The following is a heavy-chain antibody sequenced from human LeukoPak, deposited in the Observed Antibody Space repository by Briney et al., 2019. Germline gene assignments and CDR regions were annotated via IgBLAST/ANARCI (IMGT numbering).Heavy chain of an antibody. D-gene: IGHD3-16*01. Sequence: SETLSLTCTVSGDSISSSNSYWGWIRQPPGKGLEWIGSIYYSGSTYYNPSLKSRVTISVDTSKNQFSLKLSSVTAADTAVYYCARAVDGGDFDPWGQGTLVTVSS. CDR2: IYYSGST. CDR1: GDSISSSNSY. CDR3: ARAVDGGDFDP. J-gene: IGHJ5*02. V-gene: IGHV4-39*07.